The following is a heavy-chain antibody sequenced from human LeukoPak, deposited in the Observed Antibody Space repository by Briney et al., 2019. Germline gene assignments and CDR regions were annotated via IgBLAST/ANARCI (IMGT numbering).Heavy chain of an antibody. J-gene: IGHJ4*02. CDR1: GGSISSSSYY. CDR2: IYYSGST. V-gene: IGHV4-39*07. D-gene: IGHD5-18*01. CDR3: ARVQGSYGYTVYFDY. Sequence: PSETLSLTCTVSGGSISSSSYYWGWIRQPPGKGLEWIGSIYYSGSTYYNPSLKSRVTISVDTSRNQFSLKLSSVTAADTAVYYCARVQGSYGYTVYFDYWGQGTLVTVSS.